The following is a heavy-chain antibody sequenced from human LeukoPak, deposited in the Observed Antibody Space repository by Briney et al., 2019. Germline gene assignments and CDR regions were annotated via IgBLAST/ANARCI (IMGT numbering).Heavy chain of an antibody. CDR1: GGSISSYY. D-gene: IGHD2-15*01. CDR2: IYYSGST. Sequence: SETLSLTCTVSGGSISSYYWSWIRQPPGKGLEWIGYIYYSGSTNYNPSLKSRVTISVDTSKNQFSLKLNSVTAADTAVYYCARGVAASFDYWGQGTLVTVSS. CDR3: ARGVAASFDY. J-gene: IGHJ4*02. V-gene: IGHV4-59*12.